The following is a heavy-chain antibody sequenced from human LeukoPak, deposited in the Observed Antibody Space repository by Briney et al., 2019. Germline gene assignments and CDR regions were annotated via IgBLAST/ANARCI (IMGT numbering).Heavy chain of an antibody. CDR3: ARDSDSLDY. V-gene: IGHV4-34*01. CDR2: IYHSGST. D-gene: IGHD6-13*01. J-gene: IGHJ4*02. Sequence: PSETLSLTCAVYGGSFSGYYWSWIRQPPGKGLEWIGEIYHSGSTNYNPSLKSRVTISVDTSKNQFSLKLSSVTAADTAVYYCARDSDSLDYWGQGTLVAVSS. CDR1: GGSFSGYY.